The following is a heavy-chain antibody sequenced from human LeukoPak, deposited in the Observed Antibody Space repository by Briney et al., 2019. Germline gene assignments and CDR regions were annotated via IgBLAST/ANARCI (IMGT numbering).Heavy chain of an antibody. J-gene: IGHJ4*02. V-gene: IGHV4-59*02. Sequence: PSETLSLTCVVSGGSVHRSFWTWVRQPPGKGLEWIGRIYSSGTTDYSPSLKSRLTIAIDTSKNQFSLRLASVTAADTAVYYCGRRPAVGGPIDNWGQGILVAVSS. CDR1: GGSVHRSF. CDR3: GRRPAVGGPIDN. CDR2: IYSSGTT. D-gene: IGHD1-26*01.